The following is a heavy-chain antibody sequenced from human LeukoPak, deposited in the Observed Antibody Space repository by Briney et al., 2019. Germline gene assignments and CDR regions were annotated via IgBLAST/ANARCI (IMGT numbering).Heavy chain of an antibody. J-gene: IGHJ4*02. CDR1: GGIFSRYA. V-gene: IGHV1-69*05. D-gene: IGHD5-18*01. CDR3: ARDRGRGYSYGYDFAY. Sequence: SVNVSCKASGGIFSRYAISWVRQAPGQGLEWMGRIIPIFGTANYAQKFQGRVTITTDESTSTAYMELSSLGSEDTAVYYCARDRGRGYSYGYDFAYWGQGTPVTVSS. CDR2: IIPIFGTA.